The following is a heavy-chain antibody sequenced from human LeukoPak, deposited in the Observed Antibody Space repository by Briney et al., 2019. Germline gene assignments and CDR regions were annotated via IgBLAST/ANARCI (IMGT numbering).Heavy chain of an antibody. Sequence: ASVKVSCKASGYTFNGYYIHWVRLAPGRGLEWMGCINPDSGDTNYLQKFQGRVTMTRDTSISIAYMELSRLRSDDTAVYFCARGPFRNVDTAMVASRFDPWGQGTLVTVSS. D-gene: IGHD5-18*01. CDR3: ARGPFRNVDTAMVASRFDP. CDR1: GYTFNGYY. V-gene: IGHV1-2*02. CDR2: INPDSGDT. J-gene: IGHJ5*02.